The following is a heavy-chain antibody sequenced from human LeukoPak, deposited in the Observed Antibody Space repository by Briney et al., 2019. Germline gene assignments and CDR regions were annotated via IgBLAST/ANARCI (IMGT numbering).Heavy chain of an antibody. J-gene: IGHJ6*03. Sequence: ASVKVSCKVSGYTLTELSMHWVRQAPGKGLEWMGGFDPEDGETIYAQKFQGRVTMTEDTSTDTAYMELSSLRSEDTAVYYCATDINYGSGSSYYYYYMDVWGKGTTVTVSS. V-gene: IGHV1-24*01. CDR1: GYTLTELS. CDR2: FDPEDGET. D-gene: IGHD3-10*01. CDR3: ATDINYGSGSSYYYYYMDV.